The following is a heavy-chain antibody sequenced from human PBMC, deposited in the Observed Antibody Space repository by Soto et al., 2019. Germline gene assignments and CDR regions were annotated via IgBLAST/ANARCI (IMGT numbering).Heavy chain of an antibody. J-gene: IGHJ5*02. V-gene: IGHV4-4*02. CDR3: ARQVYGDYLGGNWFDP. CDR1: GGSISSGTW. CDR2: IYHSGSP. D-gene: IGHD4-17*01. Sequence: SETLSLTCAVSGGSISSGTWWSWVRQPPGRGLEWIGEIYHSGSPNYNPSLKSRVTMSVDTSRNQFSLKMKSVTVADTALYFCARQVYGDYLGGNWFDPWGQGALVTVSS.